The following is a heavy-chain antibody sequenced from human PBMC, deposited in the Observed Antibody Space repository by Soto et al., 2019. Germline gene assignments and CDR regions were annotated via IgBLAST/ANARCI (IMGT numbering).Heavy chain of an antibody. D-gene: IGHD6-13*01. Sequence: GGSLRLSCEASGFTLSGFDMHWVRQPTGKGLEWVSSIGTAGDTYYAVSVKGRFTISRDNAKNSLSLQMNSLRAGDMAVYFCAKSQEIGTHFFDSWGQGTQVTVSS. CDR1: GFTLSGFD. J-gene: IGHJ4*02. CDR2: IGTAGDT. CDR3: AKSQEIGTHFFDS. V-gene: IGHV3-13*01.